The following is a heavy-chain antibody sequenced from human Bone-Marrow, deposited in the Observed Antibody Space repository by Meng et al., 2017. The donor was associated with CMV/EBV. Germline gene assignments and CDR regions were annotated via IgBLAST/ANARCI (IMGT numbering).Heavy chain of an antibody. D-gene: IGHD4-23*01. CDR2: ISSSGSTI. Sequence: GGSLRLSCAASGFNFSSYEMNWVRQAPGKGLEWVSYISSSGSTIYYADSVKGRFTISRDNAKNSLYLQMNSLRAEDTAVYYWATVVTLLSYRGQGTLVTVSS. CDR3: ATVVTLLSY. CDR1: GFNFSSYE. V-gene: IGHV3-48*03. J-gene: IGHJ4*02.